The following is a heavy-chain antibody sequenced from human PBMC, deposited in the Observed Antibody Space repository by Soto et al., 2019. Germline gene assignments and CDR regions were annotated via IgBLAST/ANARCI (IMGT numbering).Heavy chain of an antibody. CDR3: ANAFGYYDFWSGYYRDFDY. Sequence: GGSLRLSCAASGFTFSSYAMSWVRQAPGKGLEWVSAISGSGGSTYYADSVKGRFTISRDNSKNTLYLQMNSLRAEDTAVYYCANAFGYYDFWSGYYRDFDYWGQGTLVTVSS. V-gene: IGHV3-23*01. CDR1: GFTFSSYA. CDR2: ISGSGGST. J-gene: IGHJ4*02. D-gene: IGHD3-3*01.